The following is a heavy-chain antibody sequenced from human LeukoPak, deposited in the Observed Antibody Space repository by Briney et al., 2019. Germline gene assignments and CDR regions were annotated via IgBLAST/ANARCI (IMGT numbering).Heavy chain of an antibody. V-gene: IGHV3-23*01. D-gene: IGHD3-22*01. CDR2: ISGSGGST. CDR1: GFTFSSYA. Sequence: QAGGSLRLSCAASGFTFSSYAMSWVRQAPGKGLEWVSTISGSGGSTYYAVSAKGRFTISRDNSKNTLYLKRSSLRAEDTAMYYCAKDLDGSGHYGPDYWGQGTLVTVSS. CDR3: AKDLDGSGHYGPDY. J-gene: IGHJ4*02.